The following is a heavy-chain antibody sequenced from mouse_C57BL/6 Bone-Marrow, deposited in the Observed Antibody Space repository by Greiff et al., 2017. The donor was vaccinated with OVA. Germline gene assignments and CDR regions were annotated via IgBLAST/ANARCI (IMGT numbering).Heavy chain of an antibody. CDR3: ARIYDGYYVPFAY. Sequence: EVKLMESGGGLVKPGGSLKLSCAASGFTFSDYGMHWVRQAPEKGLEWVAYISSGSSTIYYADTVKGRFTISRDNAKNTLFLQMTSLRSEDTAMYYCARIYDGYYVPFAYWGQGTLVTVPA. D-gene: IGHD2-3*01. CDR2: ISSGSSTI. V-gene: IGHV5-17*01. J-gene: IGHJ3*01. CDR1: GFTFSDYG.